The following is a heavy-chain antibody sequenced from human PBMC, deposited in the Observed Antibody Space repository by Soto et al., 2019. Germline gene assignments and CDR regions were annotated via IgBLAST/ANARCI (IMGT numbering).Heavy chain of an antibody. CDR3: AREDDGGDSLDV. V-gene: IGHV4-30-4*08. CDR2: IHHSGSI. D-gene: IGHD2-21*02. CDR1: GDSISSDYYH. J-gene: IGHJ6*02. Sequence: QVQLQQSGPGLVKPSQTLSLTCTVSGDSISSDYYHWTWIRQSPGKGLEWIGYIHHSGSILYNPSLKSRVTISVDTSKNQFSLHLTSVTAADTDVYFCAREDDGGDSLDVWGQGTTVTVSS.